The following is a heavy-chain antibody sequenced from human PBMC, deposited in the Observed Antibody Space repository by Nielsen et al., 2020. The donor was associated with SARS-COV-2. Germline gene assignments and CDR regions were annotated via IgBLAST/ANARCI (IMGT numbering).Heavy chain of an antibody. CDR3: ARDTPPPDY. CDR1: GFTFDDYA. J-gene: IGHJ4*02. V-gene: IGHV3-33*08. Sequence: GGSLRLSCAASGFTFDDYAMHWVSQAPGKGLEWLASIWYDGSNKYYAGSVKGRFTISRDNSKNTLYLQMNSLRAEDTAVYYCARDTPPPDYWGQGTLVTVSS. CDR2: IWYDGSNK.